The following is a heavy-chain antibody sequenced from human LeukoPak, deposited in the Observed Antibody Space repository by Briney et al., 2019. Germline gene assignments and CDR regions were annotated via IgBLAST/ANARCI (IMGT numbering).Heavy chain of an antibody. CDR3: ARGAADYSYYYYYGMDV. D-gene: IGHD2-21*01. CDR1: GGTFSSYA. J-gene: IGHJ6*02. CDR2: IIPIFGTA. V-gene: IGHV1-69*13. Sequence: ASVKVCCKASGGTFSSYAISWVRQTPGQGLEWMGGIIPIFGTANYAQKFQGRVTITADESTSTAYMELSSLRSEDTAVYYCARGAADYSYYYYYGMDVWGQGTTVTVSS.